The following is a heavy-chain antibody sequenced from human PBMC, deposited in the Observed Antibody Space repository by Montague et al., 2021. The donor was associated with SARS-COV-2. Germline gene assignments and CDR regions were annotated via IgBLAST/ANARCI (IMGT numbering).Heavy chain of an antibody. CDR2: IFHTGTS. Sequence: SETLSLTCNVSGDSIINIKTSYWGWIRLPPGKGLEWIGYIFHTGTSNYQASLKSRVTMSVDTSKTQFSLKLTSVTAADTAAYFCAQVNRRLGGVSFDSWGQGALVTVSS. CDR3: AQVNRRLGGVSFDS. CDR1: GDSIINIKTSY. V-gene: IGHV4-61*05. J-gene: IGHJ4*02. D-gene: IGHD3-16*01.